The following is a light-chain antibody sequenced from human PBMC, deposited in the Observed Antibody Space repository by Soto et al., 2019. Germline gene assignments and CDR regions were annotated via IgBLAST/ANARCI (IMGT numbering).Light chain of an antibody. CDR2: GAS. Sequence: EIVLTQSPGTLSLSPGERATLSCRASQSVSNNYLAWYQQKPGQAPRLLIYGASTRATGIPDRFTGTRSGTDFTLTISRLEPEDFAVYYCQQYGSSPGTFGQGTKVDIK. V-gene: IGKV3-20*01. CDR3: QQYGSSPGT. J-gene: IGKJ1*01. CDR1: QSVSNNY.